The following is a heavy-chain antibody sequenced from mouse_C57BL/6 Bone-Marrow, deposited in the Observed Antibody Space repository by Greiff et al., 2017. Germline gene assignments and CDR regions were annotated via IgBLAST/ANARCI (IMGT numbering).Heavy chain of an antibody. Sequence: QVQLQQPGAELVKPGASVKLSCKASGYTFTSYWMHWVQQRPGRGLEWIGRIDPYSGGTKYNEKFKSKATLTVDKPSSTAYMQLSSLTSEDSAVYYCADLGRDYWGQGTTLTVSS. V-gene: IGHV1-72*01. CDR3: ADLGRDY. D-gene: IGHD4-1*01. CDR1: GYTFTSYW. J-gene: IGHJ2*01. CDR2: IDPYSGGT.